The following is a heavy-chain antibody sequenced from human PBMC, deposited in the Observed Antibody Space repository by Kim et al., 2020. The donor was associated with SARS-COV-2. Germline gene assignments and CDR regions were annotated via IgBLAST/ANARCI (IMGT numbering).Heavy chain of an antibody. D-gene: IGHD3-3*01. J-gene: IGHJ6*02. CDR2: IIPRFGTT. Sequence: SVKVSCKASGGTFSNYAINWVRQAPGQGLEWMGGIIPRFGTTNYAQKFQGRVTITADESTSTAYMELSSLRSDDTAVYYCAKETNTIFGVLTPVRGMDVWGQGTTVTVSS. CDR3: AKETNTIFGVLTPVRGMDV. V-gene: IGHV1-69*13. CDR1: GGTFSNYA.